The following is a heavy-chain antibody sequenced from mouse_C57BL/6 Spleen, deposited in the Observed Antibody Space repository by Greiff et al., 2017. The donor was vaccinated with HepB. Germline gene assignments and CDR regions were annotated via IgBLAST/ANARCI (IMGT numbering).Heavy chain of an antibody. J-gene: IGHJ4*01. D-gene: IGHD1-1*01. Sequence: VKLVESGAELVKPGASVKISCKASGYAFSSYWMNWVKQRPGKGLEWIGQIYPGDGDTNYNGKFKGKATLTADKSSSTAYMQLSSLTSEDSAVYFCARSGGFITSLYAMDYWGQGTSVTVSS. CDR1: GYAFSSYW. V-gene: IGHV1-80*01. CDR3: ARSGGFITSLYAMDY. CDR2: IYPGDGDT.